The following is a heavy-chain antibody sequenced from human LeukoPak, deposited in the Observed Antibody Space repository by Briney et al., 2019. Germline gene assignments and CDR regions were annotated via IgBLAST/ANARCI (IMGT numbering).Heavy chain of an antibody. CDR2: IGIAGDT. D-gene: IGHD6-6*01. J-gene: IGHJ6*03. Sequence: GGSLRLSCAASGFTFSSYDMHWVRQPTGKGLEWVSGIGIAGDTYSPGSVKGRFTISRENAKNSLYLQMNTLRAGDTAVYYCARDLTARLAYYYYYMDVWGKGTTVTVSS. CDR1: GFTFSSYD. CDR3: ARDLTARLAYYYYYMDV. V-gene: IGHV3-13*01.